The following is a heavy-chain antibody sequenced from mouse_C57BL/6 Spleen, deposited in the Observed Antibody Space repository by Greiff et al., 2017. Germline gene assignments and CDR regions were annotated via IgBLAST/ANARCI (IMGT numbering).Heavy chain of an antibody. J-gene: IGHJ3*01. CDR3: ASYVYEYEAWFAN. D-gene: IGHD2-4*01. V-gene: IGHV1-54*01. CDR1: GYAFTNYL. CDR2: INPGRGGT. Sequence: QVQLQQSGAELARPGTSVKVSCKASGYAFTNYLIEWVKQRPGQGLEWIGVINPGRGGTNYNEKFKGKATLTADKSSRTAYMQLSSLTSENSAVYFCASYVYEYEAWFANWGQATLVTVSA.